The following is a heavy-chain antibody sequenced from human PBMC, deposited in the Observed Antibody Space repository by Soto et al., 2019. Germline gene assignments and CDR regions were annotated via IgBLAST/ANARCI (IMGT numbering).Heavy chain of an antibody. CDR1: GYTFTSYD. CDR2: MNPNSGNT. V-gene: IGHV1-8*01. D-gene: IGHD6-13*01. J-gene: IGHJ5*02. CDR3: ARGRSAAGAGWFDP. Sequence: QVQLVQSGAEVKKPGASVKVSCKASGYTFTSYDINWVRQATGQGLEWMGWMNPNSGNTDYAQKVQGRVTMTRNTSISTAYMELSSLRSEDTAVYYCARGRSAAGAGWFDPWGQGTLVTVSS.